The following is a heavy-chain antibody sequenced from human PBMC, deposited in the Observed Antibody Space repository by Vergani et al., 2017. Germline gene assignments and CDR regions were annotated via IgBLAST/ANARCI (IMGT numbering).Heavy chain of an antibody. CDR1: GFTFSSYS. CDR3: ARGQPGYQALSSNWFDH. V-gene: IGHV3-48*01. Sequence: EVQLVESGGGLVQPGGSLRLSCVTSGFTFSSYSMKWVRQAPGKGLEWVSYIGSSSSTIYYADSVRGRFTISRDSGENSMYLQMNSLRVEDTAVYYCARGQPGYQALSSNWFDHWGQGTLVTVSS. D-gene: IGHD2-2*01. CDR2: IGSSSSTI. J-gene: IGHJ5*02.